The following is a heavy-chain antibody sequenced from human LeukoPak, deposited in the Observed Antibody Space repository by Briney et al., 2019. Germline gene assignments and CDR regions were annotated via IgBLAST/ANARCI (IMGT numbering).Heavy chain of an antibody. V-gene: IGHV3-33*01. CDR1: GFTFSSYG. CDR3: ARDLKEQQLVSWFDP. Sequence: PGGSLRLSCAASGFTFSSYGMHWVRQAPGKGLEWVAVIWYDGSNKYYADSVKGRFTISRDNSKNTLYLQMNSLRAEDTAAYYCARDLKEQQLVSWFDPWGQGTLVTVSS. J-gene: IGHJ5*02. CDR2: IWYDGSNK. D-gene: IGHD6-13*01.